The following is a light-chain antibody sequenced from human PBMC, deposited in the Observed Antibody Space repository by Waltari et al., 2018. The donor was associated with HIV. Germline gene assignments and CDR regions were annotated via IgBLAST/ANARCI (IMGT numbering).Light chain of an antibody. CDR1: KLGDTY. V-gene: IGLV3-1*01. CDR2: QNS. Sequence: SYELTQPPSVSVSPGQTASITCSGDKLGDTYASWYQQKPGQSPVLVIYQNSKRPSGIPERVAGSNSGDTATLTISGTQAVDEADYYCQAWDSSSAVVFGGGTKLTVL. J-gene: IGLJ2*01. CDR3: QAWDSSSAVV.